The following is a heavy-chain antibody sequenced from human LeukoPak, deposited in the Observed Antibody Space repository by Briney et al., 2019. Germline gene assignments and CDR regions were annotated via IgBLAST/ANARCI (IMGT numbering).Heavy chain of an antibody. CDR2: IYYSGST. J-gene: IGHJ4*02. CDR1: GGSISSSSYY. D-gene: IGHD1-14*01. CDR3: ARLYNDPGTLTYFDY. Sequence: PSETLSLTCTVSGGSISSSSYYSGWIRQPPGKGLEWIGSIYYSGSTYYNPSLKSRVTISVDTSKNQFSLKLSSVTAADTAVYYCARLYNDPGTLTYFDYWGQGTLVTVSS. V-gene: IGHV4-39*01.